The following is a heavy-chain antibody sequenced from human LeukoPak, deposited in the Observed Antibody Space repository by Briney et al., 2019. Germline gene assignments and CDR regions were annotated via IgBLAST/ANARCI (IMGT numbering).Heavy chain of an antibody. CDR1: GYTFTSYY. CDR2: INPSGGST. V-gene: IGHV1-46*01. J-gene: IGHJ4*02. Sequence: GASVKVSCKASGYTFTSYYMHWVRQAPGQGLEWMGIINPSGGSTSYAQKFQGRVTMTRDTSTSTVYMELSSLRSEDTAVYYCAREGFVTAMDRRGDYWGQGTLVTVSS. D-gene: IGHD5-18*01. CDR3: AREGFVTAMDRRGDY.